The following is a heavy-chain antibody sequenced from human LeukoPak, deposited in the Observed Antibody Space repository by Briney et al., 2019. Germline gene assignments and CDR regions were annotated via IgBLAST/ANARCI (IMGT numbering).Heavy chain of an antibody. V-gene: IGHV1-69*05. CDR2: IIPIFGTA. CDR1: GGTFSSYA. CDR3: ARDRGTAGAFDI. D-gene: IGHD6-13*01. J-gene: IGHJ3*02. Sequence: SVKVSCKAAGGTFSSYAISWVRQAPGQGLEWMGRIIPIFGTANYAQKFQGRVTITTDESTSTAYMELSSLRSEDTAVYYCARDRGTAGAFDIWGQGTMVTVSS.